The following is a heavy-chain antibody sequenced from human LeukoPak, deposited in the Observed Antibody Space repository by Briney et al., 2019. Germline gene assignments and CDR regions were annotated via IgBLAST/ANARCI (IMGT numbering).Heavy chain of an antibody. D-gene: IGHD5-18*01. CDR3: VAYSYDLNRGDL. CDR1: GFTFSTSG. V-gene: IGHV3-21*01. J-gene: IGHJ4*02. Sequence: PGGSLRLSCAASGFTFSTSGMNWVRQAPGKGLEWVSAISSSNSYMYYADSVKGRFSISRDNAKDTLYLQMNSLRAEDTAVYYCVAYSYDLNRGDLWGQGTLVTVSS. CDR2: ISSSNSYM.